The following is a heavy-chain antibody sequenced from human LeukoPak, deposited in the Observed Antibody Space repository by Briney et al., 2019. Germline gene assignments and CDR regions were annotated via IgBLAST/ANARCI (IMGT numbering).Heavy chain of an antibody. CDR3: VKGVETAMVPGY. Sequence: GGSLRLSCSASGFTFSSYGMHWVRQALGKGLQYVSAISTNGGSTYYADSVKGRFTISRDNSKNTLYLQMSSLRAEDTAVYYCVKGVETAMVPGYWGQGTLVTVSS. CDR1: GFTFSSYG. V-gene: IGHV3-64D*09. J-gene: IGHJ4*02. D-gene: IGHD5-18*01. CDR2: ISTNGGST.